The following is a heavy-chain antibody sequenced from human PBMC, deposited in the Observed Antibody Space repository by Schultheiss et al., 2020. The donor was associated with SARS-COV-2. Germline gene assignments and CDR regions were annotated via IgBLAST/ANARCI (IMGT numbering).Heavy chain of an antibody. CDR1: GGSISSGDYY. D-gene: IGHD1-26*01. CDR2: IYYIGST. CDR3: ARDWDYGMDV. V-gene: IGHV4-31*03. Sequence: SETLSLTCTVSGGSISSGDYYWNWIRQLPGKGLEWIGHIYYIGSTYYNPSLKSRVSISIDTSKNQISLNLISVTAADTAVYFCARDWDYGMDVWGQGTTVTVSS. J-gene: IGHJ6*02.